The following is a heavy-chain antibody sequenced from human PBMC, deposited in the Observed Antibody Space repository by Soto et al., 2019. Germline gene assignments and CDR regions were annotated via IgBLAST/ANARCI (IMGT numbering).Heavy chain of an antibody. CDR2: ISAYNGNT. D-gene: IGHD6-13*01. J-gene: IGHJ4*02. CDR3: ARDPDSSSWYGSQFFDY. CDR1: GYTFTSYG. V-gene: IGHV1-18*01. Sequence: ASVKVSCKASGYTFTSYGISWVRQAPGQGLEWMGWISAYNGNTNYAQKLQGRVTMTTDTSTSTAYTELRSLRSDDTAVYYCARDPDSSSWYGSQFFDYWGQGTLVTVSS.